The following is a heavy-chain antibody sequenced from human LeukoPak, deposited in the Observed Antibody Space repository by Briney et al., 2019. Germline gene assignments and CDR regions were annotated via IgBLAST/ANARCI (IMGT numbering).Heavy chain of an antibody. J-gene: IGHJ4*02. D-gene: IGHD6-13*01. CDR3: ARDSSSWYHRHSEFDY. V-gene: IGHV1-2*02. Sequence: GASVKVSCKASGYTFTGYYMHWVRQAPGQGLEWMGWINPNSGGTNYAQKFQGRVTMTRDTSISTAYMELSRLRSDDTAVYYCARDSSSWYHRHSEFDYWGQGTLVTVSS. CDR1: GYTFTGYY. CDR2: INPNSGGT.